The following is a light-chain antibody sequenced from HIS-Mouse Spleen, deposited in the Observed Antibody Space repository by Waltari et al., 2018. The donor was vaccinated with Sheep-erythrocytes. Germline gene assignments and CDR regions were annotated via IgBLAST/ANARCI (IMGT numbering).Light chain of an antibody. CDR2: AAS. CDR1: QGISSY. CDR3: QQYYSYPPT. J-gene: IGKJ1*01. V-gene: IGKV1-8*01. Sequence: TQSPSSFSASTGDRVTITCGASQGISSYLAWYQQKPGKAPKLLIYAASTLQSGVPSRFSGSGSGTDFTLTISCLQSEDFATYYCQQYYSYPPTFGQGTKVEIK.